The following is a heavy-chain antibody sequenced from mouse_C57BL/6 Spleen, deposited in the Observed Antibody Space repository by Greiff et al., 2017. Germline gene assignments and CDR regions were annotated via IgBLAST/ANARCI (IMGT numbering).Heavy chain of an antibody. Sequence: EVQLVESGGDLVKPGGSLKLSCAASGFTFSSYGLSWVRQTPDKRLEWVATISSGGSYTYYPDSVKGRFTISRDNAKNTLYLQMSSLKSEDTAMYYCAREGAHWYFDVWGTGTTVTVSS. CDR2: ISSGGSYT. CDR3: AREGAHWYFDV. V-gene: IGHV5-6*01. J-gene: IGHJ1*03. CDR1: GFTFSSYG.